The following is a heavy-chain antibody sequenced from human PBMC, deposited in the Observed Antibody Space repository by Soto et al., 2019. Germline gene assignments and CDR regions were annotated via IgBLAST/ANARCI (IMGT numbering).Heavy chain of an antibody. J-gene: IGHJ4*02. CDR1: GGSISSGDYY. CDR3: ARDRDYGDYENFDY. D-gene: IGHD4-17*01. CDR2: IYYSGST. V-gene: IGHV4-30-4*01. Sequence: QVQLQESGPGLVKPSQTLSLTCTVSGGSISSGDYYWSWIRQPPGKGLEWIGYIYYSGSTYYNPSLKSRVTISVETSKNQCVLKLSSVTAADTAVYYCARDRDYGDYENFDYWGQGTLVTVSS.